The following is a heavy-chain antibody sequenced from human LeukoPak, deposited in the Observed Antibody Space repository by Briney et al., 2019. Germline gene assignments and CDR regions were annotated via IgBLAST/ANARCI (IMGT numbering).Heavy chain of an antibody. V-gene: IGHV4-38-2*02. D-gene: IGHD6-13*01. J-gene: IGHJ5*02. CDR2: IYHSGTT. Sequence: SETLSLTCTVSGYSISSGYFWGWIRQPPGKGLEWIGSIYHSGTTYYNPSLKSRVTISVDTSKNQFSLKLTAVTAADTAVYYCARGYSSSWYFNWFDPWGQGTLVTVSS. CDR1: GYSISSGYF. CDR3: ARGYSSSWYFNWFDP.